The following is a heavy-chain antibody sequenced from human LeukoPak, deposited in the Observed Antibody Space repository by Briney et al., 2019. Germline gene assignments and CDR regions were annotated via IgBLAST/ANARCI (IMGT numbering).Heavy chain of an antibody. V-gene: IGHV4-34*01. CDR2: INHSGST. CDR1: GGSFSGYY. D-gene: IGHD3-22*01. J-gene: IGHJ4*02. CDR3: ARRRLLGVDFDY. Sequence: SETLSLTCAVYGGSFSGYYWSWIRQPPGKGLEWFGEINHSGSTNYNPSLKSRVTISVDTSKNQFSLKLSSVTAADTAVYYCARRRLLGVDFDYWGQGTLVTVSS.